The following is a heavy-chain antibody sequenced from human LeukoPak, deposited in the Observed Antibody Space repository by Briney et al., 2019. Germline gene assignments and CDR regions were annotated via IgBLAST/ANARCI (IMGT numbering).Heavy chain of an antibody. V-gene: IGHV4-30-2*01. Sequence: SETLSLTCAVSGGSISSGGYSWSWIRQPPGKGLEWIGYIYHSGSTYYNPSLKSRVTISVDTSKNQFSLRLSSVTAADTAVYYCARGQEAAAGTDYWGQGTPVTVSS. CDR1: GGSISSGGYS. CDR2: IYHSGST. D-gene: IGHD6-13*01. J-gene: IGHJ4*02. CDR3: ARGQEAAAGTDY.